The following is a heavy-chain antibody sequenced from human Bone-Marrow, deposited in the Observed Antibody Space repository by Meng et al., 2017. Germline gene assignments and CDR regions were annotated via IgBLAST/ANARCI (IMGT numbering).Heavy chain of an antibody. CDR3: ARDPFRWELLITKTDAFDI. CDR2: IETKPNNYAT. Sequence: GESLKISCAGSGVTFSGSDIHWVRQASGKGLEWVGRIETKPNNYATSYAASVRGRFTISRDNAKNSLYLQMNSLRAEDTAVYYCARDPFRWELLITKTDAFDIWGQGTMVTVSS. CDR1: GVTFSGSD. D-gene: IGHD1-26*01. V-gene: IGHV3-73*01. J-gene: IGHJ3*02.